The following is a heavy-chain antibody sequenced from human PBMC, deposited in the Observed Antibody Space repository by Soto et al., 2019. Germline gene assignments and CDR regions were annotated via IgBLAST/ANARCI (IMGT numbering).Heavy chain of an antibody. D-gene: IGHD2-2*01. Sequence: EVQLLESGGGLVQPGGSLRLSCAASGFTFSSYGMSWVRQAPGKGLESVSAISGSGGSTYYADSVKGRFTISRDNSKNTLYLQMNSLRAEDTAVYYCAKCQDYQLQHYYYYYYMDVWGKGTTVTVSS. J-gene: IGHJ6*03. V-gene: IGHV3-23*01. CDR2: ISGSGGST. CDR1: GFTFSSYG. CDR3: AKCQDYQLQHYYYYYYMDV.